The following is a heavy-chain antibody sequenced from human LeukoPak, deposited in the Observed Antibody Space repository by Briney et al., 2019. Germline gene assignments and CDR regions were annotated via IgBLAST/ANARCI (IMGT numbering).Heavy chain of an antibody. V-gene: IGHV1-69*05. CDR3: ARSQPDYDFWSGYYTGGYYYYYYMDV. Sequence: SVKVSRKASGGTFSSYAISWVRQAPGQGLEWMGGIIPIFGTANYAQKFQGRVTITTDESTSTAYMELSSLRSEDTAVYYCARSQPDYDFWSGYYTGGYYYYYYMDVWGKGTTVTVSS. J-gene: IGHJ6*03. D-gene: IGHD3-3*01. CDR2: IIPIFGTA. CDR1: GGTFSSYA.